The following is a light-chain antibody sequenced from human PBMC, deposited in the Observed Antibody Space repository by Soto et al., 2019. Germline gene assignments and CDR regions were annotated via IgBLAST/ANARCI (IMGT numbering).Light chain of an antibody. J-gene: IGKJ5*01. V-gene: IGKV1-13*02. CDR1: QGIGRS. Sequence: AIQLTQSPSSLSASVGDRVTITCRASQGIGRSLAWYQQKPGKTPKLLIFSASTLESGVPSRFTGSGSGTDFTLTISSLQPEDIATYYCQQFNSYPHTFGQGTRLEIK. CDR2: SAS. CDR3: QQFNSYPHT.